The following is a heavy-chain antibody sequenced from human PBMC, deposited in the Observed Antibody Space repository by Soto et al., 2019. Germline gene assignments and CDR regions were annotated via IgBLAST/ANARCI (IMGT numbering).Heavy chain of an antibody. Sequence: SVKVSCKASEFTFTNSAVQWMRQARGQRLEWIGWIVVGSGNTNYAQRFQERVTITRDMSTSTAYMELSSLRSEDTAVYYCAADFYDSAAMDVWGQGTAVTVSS. V-gene: IGHV1-58*01. CDR2: IVVGSGNT. J-gene: IGHJ6*02. D-gene: IGHD3-22*01. CDR3: AADFYDSAAMDV. CDR1: EFTFTNSA.